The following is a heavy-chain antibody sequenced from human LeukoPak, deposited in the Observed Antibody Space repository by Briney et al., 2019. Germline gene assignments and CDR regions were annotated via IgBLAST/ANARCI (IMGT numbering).Heavy chain of an antibody. J-gene: IGHJ4*02. Sequence: PSETLSLTCTVFGGSISSSSYYWGWIRQPPGKGLEWIGSIYYSGSTYYNPSLKSRVTISVDTSKNQFSLKLSSVTAADTAVYYCARSELLFDYWGQGTLVTVSS. CDR2: IYYSGST. CDR1: GGSISSSSYY. V-gene: IGHV4-39*01. D-gene: IGHD1-7*01. CDR3: ARSELLFDY.